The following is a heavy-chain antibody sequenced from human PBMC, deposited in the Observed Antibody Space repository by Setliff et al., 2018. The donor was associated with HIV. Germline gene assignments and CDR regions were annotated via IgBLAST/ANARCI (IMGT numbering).Heavy chain of an antibody. D-gene: IGHD4-4*01. CDR2: ISGSGDIT. V-gene: IGHV3-23*01. J-gene: IGHJ4*02. CDR3: AKTQTVITVYGPFDS. Sequence: RESLKISCAASGFSFRSYAVSWVRQAPGKGLEWVSVISGSGDITYYRESVKGRFTVSRDNSNNTVYLQMNSLRAEDTAMYYCAKTQTVITVYGPFDSWGQGTPVTVSS. CDR1: GFSFRSYA.